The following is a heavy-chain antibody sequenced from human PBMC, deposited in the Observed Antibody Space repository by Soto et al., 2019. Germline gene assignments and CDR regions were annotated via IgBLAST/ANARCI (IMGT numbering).Heavy chain of an antibody. V-gene: IGHV4-59*01. J-gene: IGHJ4*02. D-gene: IGHD3-10*02. Sequence: PSETLSLTCAVYGGSFSGYYWSWIRQPPGKGLEWIGFIFYSGSTSYNPSLKSRVTISVDTSENQFSLKLSSVTAADTAVYYCASMIGDPVLSFDSWGQGTLVTAPQ. CDR1: GGSFSGYY. CDR3: ASMIGDPVLSFDS. CDR2: IFYSGST.